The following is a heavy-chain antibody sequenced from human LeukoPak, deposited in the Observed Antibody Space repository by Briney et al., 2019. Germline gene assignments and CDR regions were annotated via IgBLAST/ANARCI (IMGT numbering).Heavy chain of an antibody. CDR1: GYTFTSYY. J-gene: IGHJ6*02. CDR2: INPSGGGT. D-gene: IGHD3-22*01. Sequence: SVKVSCKASGYTFTSYYMHWVRQAAGQGREWMGIINPSGGGTSYAQKLQGRITTTRDTSRSTVYMEPSSLSSEHTAVYYCARGRAYDSSGYYFFRPSRDYYGMDVWGQGPTVTVSS. V-gene: IGHV1-46*01. CDR3: ARGRAYDSSGYYFFRPSRDYYGMDV.